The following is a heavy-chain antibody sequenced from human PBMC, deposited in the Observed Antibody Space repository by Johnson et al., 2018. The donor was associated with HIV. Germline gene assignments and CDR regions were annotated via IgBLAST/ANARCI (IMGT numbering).Heavy chain of an antibody. CDR3: ARAVGGSYHDAFDS. J-gene: IGHJ3*02. Sequence: VQLVESGGGVVRPGGSLRLSCAASGFTFDDYGMSWVRQPPGKGLEWVSGINWNGGRTGYAAPVKGRLTISRDNAKNSLYLQMNSLRAEDTALYYCARAVGGSYHDAFDSWGQGTMVTVSS. D-gene: IGHD1-26*01. CDR2: INWNGGRT. V-gene: IGHV3-20*04. CDR1: GFTFDDYG.